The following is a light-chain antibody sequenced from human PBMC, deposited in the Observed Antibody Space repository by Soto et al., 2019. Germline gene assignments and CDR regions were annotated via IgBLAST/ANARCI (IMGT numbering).Light chain of an antibody. CDR3: SSYASSSTYV. CDR2: DVS. Sequence: QSVLTQPASVSGSPGQSITISCTGTSSDVGGYNYVSWYQQHPDNAPKLMIYDVSNRPSGVSNRFSGSKSGNTASLTISGLQAEDEADYYCSSYASSSTYVFGTGTKLTVL. CDR1: SSDVGGYNY. J-gene: IGLJ1*01. V-gene: IGLV2-14*01.